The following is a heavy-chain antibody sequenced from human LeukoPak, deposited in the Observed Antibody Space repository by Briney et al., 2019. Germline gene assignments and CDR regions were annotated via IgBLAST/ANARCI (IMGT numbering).Heavy chain of an antibody. D-gene: IGHD3-22*01. CDR2: INPNSGGT. V-gene: IGHV1-2*02. Sequence: GPSVKVSCKASGYTFTGYYMHWVRQAPGQGLEWMGWINPNSGGTNYAQKFQGRVTMTRDTSISAAYMELSRLRSDDTAVYYCARVYYDSSGYYYGYFDYWGQGTLVTVSS. CDR3: ARVYYDSSGYYYGYFDY. CDR1: GYTFTGYY. J-gene: IGHJ4*02.